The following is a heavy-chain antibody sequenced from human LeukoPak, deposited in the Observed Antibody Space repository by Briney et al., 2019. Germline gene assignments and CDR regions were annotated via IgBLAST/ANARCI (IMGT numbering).Heavy chain of an antibody. Sequence: GGSLRLSCVTSGFTFDDYAMHWVRQAPGKGLEWFSGITWNGANIDYADSVKGRFTRSRDTAKNSLYLQMNSLRAEATALYCCAKARSSQMDYFDYWGQGTLVTVSS. CDR2: ITWNGANI. V-gene: IGHV3-9*01. CDR1: GFTFDDYA. J-gene: IGHJ4*02. CDR3: AKARSSQMDYFDY. D-gene: IGHD3-10*01.